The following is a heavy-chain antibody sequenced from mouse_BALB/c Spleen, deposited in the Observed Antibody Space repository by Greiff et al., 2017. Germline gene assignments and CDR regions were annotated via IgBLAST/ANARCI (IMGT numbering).Heavy chain of an antibody. D-gene: IGHD2-14*01. CDR2: IWSGGST. Sequence: QVQLQQSGPGLVQPSQSLSITCTVSGFSLTSYGVHWVRQSPGKGLEWLGVIWSGGSTDYNAAFISRLSISKDNSKSQVFFKMNSLQANDTAIYYCARNPGDYRYDVVYFDVWGAGTTVTVSS. J-gene: IGHJ1*01. CDR3: ARNPGDYRYDVVYFDV. V-gene: IGHV2-2*02. CDR1: GFSLTSYG.